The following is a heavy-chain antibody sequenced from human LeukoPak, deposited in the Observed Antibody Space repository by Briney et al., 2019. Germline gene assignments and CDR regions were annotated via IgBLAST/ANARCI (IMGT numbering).Heavy chain of an antibody. J-gene: IGHJ4*02. V-gene: IGHV3-23*01. CDR1: GFTFSSCA. CDR2: ISGSGGIT. CDR3: AKGVPTTTVRRFDY. D-gene: IGHD4-17*01. Sequence: GGSLRLSCAASGFTFSSCAMNWVRQAPGKGLEWVSGISGSGGITHYADSVRGRFTISRDNSKNTLYLQMNSLRAEDTAVYYCAKGVPTTTVRRFDYWGQGTLVTVSS.